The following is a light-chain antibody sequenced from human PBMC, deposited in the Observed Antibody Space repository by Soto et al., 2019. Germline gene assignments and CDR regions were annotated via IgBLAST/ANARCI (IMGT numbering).Light chain of an antibody. J-gene: IGKJ4*01. CDR3: QQRSNGLT. CDR1: QSVSTY. CDR2: DAS. V-gene: IGKV3-11*01. Sequence: EIVLTQSPATLSLSPGERATLSCRASQSVSTYLAWYQQKPGQAPRLLIYDASNRASGIPARFSGGGSGADFTLTISNPEPEDFAVYYCQQRSNGLTFGGGTKVEIK.